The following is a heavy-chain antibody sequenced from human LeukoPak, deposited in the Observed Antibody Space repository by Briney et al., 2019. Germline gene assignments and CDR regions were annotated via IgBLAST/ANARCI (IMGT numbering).Heavy chain of an antibody. CDR1: GGSFSGYY. Sequence: SETLSLTCAVYGGSFSGYYWSWIRQPPGKGLEWIGEINHSGSTNYNPSLKSRVTISVDTSKNQFSLKLSSVTAADTAVYYCARSEPYCSGGSCYYYYYGMDVWGQGTTVTVSS. J-gene: IGHJ6*02. V-gene: IGHV4-34*01. CDR3: ARSEPYCSGGSCYYYYYGMDV. D-gene: IGHD2-15*01. CDR2: INHSGST.